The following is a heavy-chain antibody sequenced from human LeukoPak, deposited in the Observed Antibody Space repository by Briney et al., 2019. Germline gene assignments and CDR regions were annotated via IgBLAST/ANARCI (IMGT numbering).Heavy chain of an antibody. CDR1: GYTFTSYA. CDR3: ARDILCSGGSCYPYYFDY. D-gene: IGHD2-15*01. V-gene: IGHV7-4-1*02. CDR2: INTNTGNP. J-gene: IGHJ4*02. Sequence: ASVHVSCKGTGYTFTSYAMNGVRQAPGHGLEWMGWINTNTGNPTYAQGFTGRFVFSLDTSVSTAYLQISSLKAEDTAVYYCARDILCSGGSCYPYYFDYWGQGTLVTVSS.